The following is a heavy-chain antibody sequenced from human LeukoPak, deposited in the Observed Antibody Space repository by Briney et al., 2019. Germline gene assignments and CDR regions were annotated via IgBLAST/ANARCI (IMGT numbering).Heavy chain of an antibody. V-gene: IGHV4-34*01. J-gene: IGHJ4*02. Sequence: SETLSLTCAVYGGSFSGYYWSWIRQPLGKGLEWIGEINHSGSTNYNPSLKSRVTISVDTSKNQFSLKLSSVTAADTAVYYCARGAPSSSSWTEFDYWGQGTLVTVSS. D-gene: IGHD6-13*01. CDR2: INHSGST. CDR1: GGSFSGYY. CDR3: ARGAPSSSSWTEFDY.